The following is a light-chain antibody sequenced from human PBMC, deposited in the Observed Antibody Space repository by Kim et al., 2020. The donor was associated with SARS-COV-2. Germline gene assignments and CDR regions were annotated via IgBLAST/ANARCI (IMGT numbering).Light chain of an antibody. CDR3: SSYTSSSTFV. Sequence: LTQPASVSGSPGQSITISCTGTSSDVGGYNYVSWYQQHPGKAPKLMIYDVSKRPSGVSNRFSGSKSGNTASLTISGLQAEDEADYCCSSYTSSSTFVFGGGTQLTVL. CDR2: DVS. J-gene: IGLJ2*01. CDR1: SSDVGGYNY. V-gene: IGLV2-14*01.